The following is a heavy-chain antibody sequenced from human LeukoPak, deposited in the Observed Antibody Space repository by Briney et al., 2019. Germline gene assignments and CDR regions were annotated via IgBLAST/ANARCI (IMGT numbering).Heavy chain of an antibody. V-gene: IGHV3-33*01. D-gene: IGHD6-13*01. Sequence: GVSLRLSCAASGFSFSNYCMHWVRQAPGKGLEGAAVICYDGSNKFYADSVKGRFAISRENSKNTLYLQMNSLRAEDTALYYCERDSSSWYVSEHWGQGTLVTVSS. J-gene: IGHJ1*01. CDR3: ERDSSSWYVSEH. CDR1: GFSFSNYC. CDR2: ICYDGSNK.